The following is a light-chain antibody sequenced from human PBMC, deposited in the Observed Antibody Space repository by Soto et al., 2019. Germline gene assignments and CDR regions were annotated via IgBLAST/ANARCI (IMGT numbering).Light chain of an antibody. V-gene: IGKV3D-7*01. Sequence: EILLTQSPVTLSFSPWEIATLSCRASRSFASSYLGWYQQKPGQPPRLLIYAASTRATDVAARFSGSGSGTDFTLTISSLQPEDVATYYCQKYDSAPTFGQGTKVDI. CDR2: AAS. CDR3: QKYDSAPT. J-gene: IGKJ1*01. CDR1: RSFASSY.